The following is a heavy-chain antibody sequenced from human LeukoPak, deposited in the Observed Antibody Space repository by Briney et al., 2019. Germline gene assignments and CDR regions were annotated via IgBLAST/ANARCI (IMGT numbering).Heavy chain of an antibody. Sequence: GGSLRLSCAASGFTFSSYVMLWVRQAPGKGLVWVSRINTDGSNTIYADSVKGRFTTSRDNAKNTLYLQMNSLRAEDTAVYYCARISGDLDCWGPGTLVTVSS. CDR1: GFTFSSYV. CDR2: INTDGSNT. D-gene: IGHD1-26*01. CDR3: ARISGDLDC. J-gene: IGHJ4*02. V-gene: IGHV3-74*01.